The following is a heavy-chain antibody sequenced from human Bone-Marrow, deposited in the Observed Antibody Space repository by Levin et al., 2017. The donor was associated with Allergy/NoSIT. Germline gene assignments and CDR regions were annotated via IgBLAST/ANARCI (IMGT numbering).Heavy chain of an antibody. J-gene: IGHJ6*02. V-gene: IGHV3-48*03. CDR3: AREMTIFGAVPNESYGMDV. D-gene: IGHD3-3*01. CDR1: GFAFSPYD. Sequence: GESLKISCEASGFAFSPYDINWVRQAPGKGLEWVSHISASGNSIYYGDSVRGRFTVSRDNAKNSVYLQMSSLRAEDTAVYYCAREMTIFGAVPNESYGMDVWGQGTTVTVSS. CDR2: ISASGNSI.